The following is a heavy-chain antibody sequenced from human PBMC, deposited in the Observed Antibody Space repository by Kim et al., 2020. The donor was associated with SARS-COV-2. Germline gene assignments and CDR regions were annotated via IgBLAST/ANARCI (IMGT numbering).Heavy chain of an antibody. CDR2: IYYSGST. CDR1: GGSISSYY. Sequence: SETLSLTCTVSGGSISSYYWSWIRQPPGKGLEWIGYIYYSGSTSYNPSLKSRVTISVDTSKNQFSLKLSSVTAADTAVYYCARGSGTFYYYGMTSGAKGP. D-gene: IGHD1-1*01. J-gene: IGHJ6*02. V-gene: IGHV4-59*01. CDR3: ARGSGTFYYYGMTS.